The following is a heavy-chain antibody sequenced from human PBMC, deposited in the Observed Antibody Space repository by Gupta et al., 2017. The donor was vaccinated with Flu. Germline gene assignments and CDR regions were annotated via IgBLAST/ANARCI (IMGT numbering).Heavy chain of an antibody. J-gene: IGHJ1*01. CDR3: ARDRPYGDYETTEYFQH. V-gene: IGHV3-33*01. Sequence: QVQLVESGGGVVQPGRSLRLSCAASGFTFSSYGMHWVRQAPGKGLEWVAVIWYDGSNKYYADSVKGRFTISRDNSKNTLYLQMNSLRAEDTAVYYCARDRPYGDYETTEYFQHWGQGTLVTVSS. CDR2: IWYDGSNK. CDR1: GFTFSSYG. D-gene: IGHD4-17*01.